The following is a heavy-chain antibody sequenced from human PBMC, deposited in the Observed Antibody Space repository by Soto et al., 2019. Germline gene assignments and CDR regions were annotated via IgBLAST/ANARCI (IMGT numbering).Heavy chain of an antibody. Sequence: SETLSLTCTVSGGSISSSSYYWGWIRQPPGKGLEWIGSIYYSGSTYYNPSLKSRVTISVDTSKNQFSLKLSSVTAADTAVYYCARDMPRGEFDYWGQGTLVTVSS. CDR1: GGSISSSSYY. J-gene: IGHJ4*02. D-gene: IGHD2-2*01. V-gene: IGHV4-39*02. CDR3: ARDMPRGEFDY. CDR2: IYYSGST.